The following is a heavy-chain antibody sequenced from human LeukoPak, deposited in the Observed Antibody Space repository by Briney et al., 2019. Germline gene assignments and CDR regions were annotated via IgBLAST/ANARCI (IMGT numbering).Heavy chain of an antibody. CDR3: VRGRGTAVTTGNWFDP. J-gene: IGHJ5*02. Sequence: PSETLSLTCTVSGGSISSGNYYWNWIRQPPGKCLECIGYIHYSGSTYYNPSLKSRVTISVDTSKNQFSLKLSSVTAADTAVYYCVRGRGTAVTTGNWFDPWGQGTLVTVSS. V-gene: IGHV4-30-4*01. CDR1: GGSISSGNYY. CDR2: IHYSGST. D-gene: IGHD4-17*01.